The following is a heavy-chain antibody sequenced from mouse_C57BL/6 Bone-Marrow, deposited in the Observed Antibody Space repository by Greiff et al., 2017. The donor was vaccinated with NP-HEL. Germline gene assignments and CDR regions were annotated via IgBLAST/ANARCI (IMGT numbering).Heavy chain of an antibody. CDR1: GFTFSSYA. D-gene: IGHD1-1*01. J-gene: IGHJ2*01. CDR3: ARGEGYYGSSYYY. CDR2: ISDGGSYT. Sequence: EVKLMESGGGLVKPGGSLKLSCAASGFTFSSYAMSWVRQTPEKRLEWVATISDGGSYTYYPDNVKGRFTISRDNAKNNLYLQMSHLKSEDTAMYYCARGEGYYGSSYYYWGQGTTLTVSS. V-gene: IGHV5-4*03.